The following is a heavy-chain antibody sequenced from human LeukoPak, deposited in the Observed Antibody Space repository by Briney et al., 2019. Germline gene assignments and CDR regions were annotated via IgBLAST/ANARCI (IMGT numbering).Heavy chain of an antibody. V-gene: IGHV3-53*01. CDR1: GCILSRNY. CDR2: MYSAGST. Sequence: ALPLSRVASGCILSRNYLSWVGPASAKGVEWVSFMYSAGSTYYADPLKGRFTTSRDNSKNTLHLQQNTLRAEDTTVYYWWRRDLLRGLAGDYWGQGTLVTVSS. D-gene: IGHD2-8*01. CDR3: WRRDLLRGLAGDY. J-gene: IGHJ4*02.